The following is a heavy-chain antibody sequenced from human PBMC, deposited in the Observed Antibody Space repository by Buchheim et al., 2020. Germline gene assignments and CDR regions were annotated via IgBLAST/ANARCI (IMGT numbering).Heavy chain of an antibody. Sequence: EVQLVESGGGLVQPGGSLRLSCAASGFTFSSYWMHWVRQAPGKGLVWVSRINSDGRSTSYADSVKGRFTISRDNAKKTQYLPMNRLRAEDTAVYYCARDATLGYYDFWSGYSGAYYFDYWGQGTL. J-gene: IGHJ4*02. CDR2: INSDGRST. CDR1: GFTFSSYW. V-gene: IGHV3-74*01. CDR3: ARDATLGYYDFWSGYSGAYYFDY. D-gene: IGHD3-3*01.